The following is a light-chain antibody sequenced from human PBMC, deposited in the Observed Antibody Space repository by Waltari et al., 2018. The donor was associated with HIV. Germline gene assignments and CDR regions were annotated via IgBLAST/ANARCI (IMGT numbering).Light chain of an antibody. CDR2: EVS. CDR1: SSDVGSYHL. V-gene: IGLV2-23*02. CDR3: CSYAGSSTLV. Sequence: QSALTQPASVSGSPGQSITISCTGTSSDVGSYHLVSWYQQHPGKAPKLMIYEVSKRPSGVSNRFSGSKSGNTASLTISGLQAEDEADYYCCSYAGSSTLVFGGGTKLTVL. J-gene: IGLJ2*01.